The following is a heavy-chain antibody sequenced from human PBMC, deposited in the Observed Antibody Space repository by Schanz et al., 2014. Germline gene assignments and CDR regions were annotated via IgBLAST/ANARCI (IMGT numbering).Heavy chain of an antibody. Sequence: EVQLLESGGGLVQPGGSLRLSCAASGFTFSSYAMSWVRQAPGKGLEWVSAISGSGGDTYYADSVKGRFTISRDNSKNTLYLQMNSLRVEDTAVYYCAKGRSSSWSDPEYFDYWGQGTLVTVSS. CDR3: AKGRSSSWSDPEYFDY. J-gene: IGHJ4*02. D-gene: IGHD6-13*01. CDR1: GFTFSSYA. V-gene: IGHV3-23*01. CDR2: ISGSGGDT.